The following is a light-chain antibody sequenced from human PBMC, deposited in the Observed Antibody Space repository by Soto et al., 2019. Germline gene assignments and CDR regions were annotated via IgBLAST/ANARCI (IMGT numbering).Light chain of an antibody. CDR3: QQYNTYST. J-gene: IGKJ1*01. Sequence: IHMTHSPSTLSASVLYRVTITFLSSQNISSWLALYQQKPGKAPNLLIYAASSLESGVPSRFSGSGSGKEFTLTISRLQHDDFATYYCQQYNTYSTFGQGTKVDIK. V-gene: IGKV1-5*01. CDR1: QNISSW. CDR2: AAS.